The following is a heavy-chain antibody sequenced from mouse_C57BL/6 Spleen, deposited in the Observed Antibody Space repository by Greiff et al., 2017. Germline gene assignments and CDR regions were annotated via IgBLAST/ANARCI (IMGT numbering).Heavy chain of an antibody. CDR1: GYTFTSYW. CDR3: ARGDRYFDY. V-gene: IGHV1-55*01. Sequence: QVQLQQPGAELVKPGASVKMSCKASGYTFTSYWITWVKQRPGQGLEWLGDIYPGSGSTNYNEKFKSKATLTVDTSSSTAYMQLSSLTSGDSAVYYGARGDRYFDYWGQGTTLTVSS. D-gene: IGHD3-3*01. CDR2: IYPGSGST. J-gene: IGHJ2*01.